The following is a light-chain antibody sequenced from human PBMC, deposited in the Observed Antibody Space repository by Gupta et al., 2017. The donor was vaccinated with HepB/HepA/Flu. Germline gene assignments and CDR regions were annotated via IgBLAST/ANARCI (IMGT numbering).Light chain of an antibody. Sequence: QSALAQPASVSGSPGQSITISCTGTSSDIGNYNLVSWYQQCAGKAPKLIIFEVNKRPPGISSRFSGSKSGNTASLTISGLQADDESDDYCCSYAVGSTLVFGGGTKLTVL. CDR1: SSDIGNYNL. CDR2: EVN. J-gene: IGLJ3*02. CDR3: CSYAVGSTLV. V-gene: IGLV2-23*02.